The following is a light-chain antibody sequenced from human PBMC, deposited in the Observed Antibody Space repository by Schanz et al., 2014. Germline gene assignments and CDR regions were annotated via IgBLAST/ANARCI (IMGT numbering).Light chain of an antibody. Sequence: QSVLTQPPSASGAPGQRVTISCSGSSSNIGGIIVNWYQQFPGTAPRLLMYLDNRRPSGVPDRFSGSKSGTSASLAISGLQSEDDADYYCQSYDNSLIGSVVFGGGTKLTVL. CDR1: SSNIGGII. J-gene: IGLJ2*01. CDR3: QSYDNSLIGSVV. V-gene: IGLV1-44*01. CDR2: LDN.